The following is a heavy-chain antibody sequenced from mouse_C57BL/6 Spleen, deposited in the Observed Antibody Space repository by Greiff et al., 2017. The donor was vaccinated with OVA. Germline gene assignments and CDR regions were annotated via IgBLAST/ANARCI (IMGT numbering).Heavy chain of an antibody. CDR1: GYTFTSYN. J-gene: IGHJ4*01. CDR3: ARGGTDSSGVYAMDY. CDR2: IYPGNGDT. V-gene: IGHV1-12*01. D-gene: IGHD3-2*02. Sequence: LQESGAELVRPGASVKMSCKASGYTFTSYNMHWVKQTPRQGLEWIGAIYPGNGDTSYNQKFKGKATLTVDKSSSTAYMQLSSLTSEDSAVYFCARGGTDSSGVYAMDYWGQGTSVTVSS.